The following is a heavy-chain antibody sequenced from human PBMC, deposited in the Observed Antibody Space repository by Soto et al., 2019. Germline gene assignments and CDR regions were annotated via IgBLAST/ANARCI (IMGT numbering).Heavy chain of an antibody. J-gene: IGHJ4*02. V-gene: IGHV3-30*03. Sequence: PGGALRLSCAASGFTFSSYAMHLARPAPGKGLEWVTVISIRGGDEYYAESVRGRFTISRDDSKNTLYLQMDSLRVEDTAVYYCARGTIVARQHLDYWGQRTLVTVSS. CDR3: ARGTIVARQHLDY. CDR1: GFTFSSYA. D-gene: IGHD6-6*01. CDR2: ISIRGGDE.